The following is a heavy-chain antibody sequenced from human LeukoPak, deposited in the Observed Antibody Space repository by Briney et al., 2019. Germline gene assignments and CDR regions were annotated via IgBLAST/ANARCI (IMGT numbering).Heavy chain of an antibody. CDR1: GGTFSSYA. J-gene: IGHJ3*02. D-gene: IGHD3-22*01. CDR2: IIPILGIA. CDR3: ARGLGSGYYYDGSAFDI. V-gene: IGHV1-69*04. Sequence: GSSVKVSCKASGGTFSSYAISWVRQAPRQGLEWMGRIIPILGIANYAQKFQGRVTITADKSTSTAYMELSSLRSEDTAVYYCARGLGSGYYYDGSAFDIWGQGTMVTVSS.